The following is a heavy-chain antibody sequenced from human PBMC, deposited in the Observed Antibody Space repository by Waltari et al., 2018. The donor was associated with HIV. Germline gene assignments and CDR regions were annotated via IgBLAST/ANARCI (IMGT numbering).Heavy chain of an antibody. CDR1: GGSISNYY. V-gene: IGHV4-59*01. CDR2: IYYTGST. CDR3: ARYSSAWTGFDY. D-gene: IGHD6-19*01. J-gene: IGHJ4*02. Sequence: QVQLQESGPGLVQPSETLSLICTVSGGSISNYYWGWIRQPPGKGLEWIGYIYYTGSTDYNPSLKSRVTISVDTSKNQFSLKLTSVTAADTAQYYCARYSSAWTGFDYWGQGTLVTVSS.